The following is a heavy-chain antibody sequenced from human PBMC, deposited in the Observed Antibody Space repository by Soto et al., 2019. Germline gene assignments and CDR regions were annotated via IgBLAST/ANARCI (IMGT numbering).Heavy chain of an antibody. CDR1: GYTFTSYG. CDR2: INGYNGNT. D-gene: IGHD3-16*01. J-gene: IGHJ6*02. CDR3: ARMGDVPYYYYGMDV. V-gene: IGHV1-18*01. Sequence: QVQLVQSGAEVKKPGASVKVSCKASGYTFTSYGISWVRQAPGQGLEWMGWINGYNGNTNHAQKLQGRVTMSTDTSTSTAYMELMSLRSDDSAVYYCARMGDVPYYYYGMDVWGQGTTVTVSS.